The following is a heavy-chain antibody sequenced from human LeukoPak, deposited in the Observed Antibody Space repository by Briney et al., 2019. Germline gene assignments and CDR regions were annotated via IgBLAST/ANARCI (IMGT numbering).Heavy chain of an antibody. CDR3: ARVAGYVMEDYFDY. D-gene: IGHD2-8*02. CDR2: IYYSGST. CDR1: GGSISSYY. Sequence: SETLSLTCTVSGGSISSYYWSWIRQPPGKGLEWIGYIYYSGSTNYNPSLKSRVTISVDTSKNQFSLRLSSVTAADTAVYYCARVAGYVMEDYFDYWGQGTLVTVSS. J-gene: IGHJ4*02. V-gene: IGHV4-59*01.